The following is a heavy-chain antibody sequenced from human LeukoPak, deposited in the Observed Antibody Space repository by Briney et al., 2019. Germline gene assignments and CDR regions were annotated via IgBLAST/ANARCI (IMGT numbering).Heavy chain of an antibody. V-gene: IGHV1-18*04. D-gene: IGHD3-9*01. CDR1: GYTFTSYG. CDR3: ARLRDSPRYDILTGYFYYFDY. CDR2: ISAYSGNT. Sequence: ASVKVSCKASGYTFTSYGISWVRQAPGQGLEWMGWISAYSGNTNYAQKLQGRVTMTTDTSTSTAYMELRSLRSDDTAVYYCARLRDSPRYDILTGYFYYFDYWGRGTLVTVSS. J-gene: IGHJ4*02.